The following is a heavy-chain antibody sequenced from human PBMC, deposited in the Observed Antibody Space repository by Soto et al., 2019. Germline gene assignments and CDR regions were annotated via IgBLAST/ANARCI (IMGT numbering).Heavy chain of an antibody. Sequence: EVHLVQSGAEVKKPGESLKISCKASGYSFTTYWIGWVRQRPGKGLEWMAIISPGDAETRYSPSFDGQVTFSADRSINTAYVQWRSLKASDTAMYYCTRGLGASLMGDYWGQGTLVTVSS. CDR3: TRGLGASLMGDY. D-gene: IGHD3-16*01. V-gene: IGHV5-51*01. CDR1: GYSFTTYW. CDR2: ISPGDAET. J-gene: IGHJ4*02.